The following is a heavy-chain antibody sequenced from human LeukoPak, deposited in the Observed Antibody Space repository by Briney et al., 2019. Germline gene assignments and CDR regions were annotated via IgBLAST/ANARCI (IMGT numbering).Heavy chain of an antibody. D-gene: IGHD3-22*01. Sequence: PGGSLRLSCAASGFTFSSYSMNWVRQAPGKGLEWVSSISSSSSYIYYADSVKGRFTISRDNAKSSLYLQMNSLRAEDTAVYYCARETYYYDSSGYQDLDYWGQGTLVTVSS. V-gene: IGHV3-21*01. CDR1: GFTFSSYS. CDR3: ARETYYYDSSGYQDLDY. CDR2: ISSSSSYI. J-gene: IGHJ4*02.